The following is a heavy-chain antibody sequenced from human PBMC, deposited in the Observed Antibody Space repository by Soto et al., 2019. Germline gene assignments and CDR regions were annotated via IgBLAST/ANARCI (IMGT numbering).Heavy chain of an antibody. CDR1: GGSISTTNW. Sequence: VQLQESGPGLVKPSGTLSLTCTVSGGSISTTNWWSWVRQSPGKGLEWIGEILHIGSTNYNPSLKSRVTLSIDQSKTQFSLRLSSVPAAATAVYYCASRFDSDGLYNGGHPWGQGTLVSVSS. V-gene: IGHV4-4*02. CDR2: ILHIGST. D-gene: IGHD3-22*01. J-gene: IGHJ5*02. CDR3: ASRFDSDGLYNGGHP.